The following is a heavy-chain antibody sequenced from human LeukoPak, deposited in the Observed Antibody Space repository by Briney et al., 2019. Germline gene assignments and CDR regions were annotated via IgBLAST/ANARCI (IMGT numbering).Heavy chain of an antibody. CDR1: GFTFSTYA. CDR2: ISGSGGST. J-gene: IGHJ4*02. CDR3: AKGDAYGSGFDY. V-gene: IGHV3-23*01. Sequence: GGSLRLSCAASGFTFSTYAMSWVRQAPGKGLAWVSAISGSGGSTYYADSVRGRFTISRDKSKNTLYLQMNSLRAEDTAVYYCAKGDAYGSGFDYWGQGTLVTVSS. D-gene: IGHD5-24*01.